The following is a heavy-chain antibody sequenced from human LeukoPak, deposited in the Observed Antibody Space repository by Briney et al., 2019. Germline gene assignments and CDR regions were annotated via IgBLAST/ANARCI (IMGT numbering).Heavy chain of an antibody. D-gene: IGHD1-1*01. V-gene: IGHV4-61*02. CDR2: IYNSGTT. CDR3: AAPAGMTAFDI. J-gene: IGHJ3*02. Sequence: SQTLSLTCTVSGGSIGSGSYYWSWIRQPTGKGLEWIGRIYNSGTTKYNASLKSRVTISIDTSKNHFSLKLASVTAADTAVYYCAAPAGMTAFDIWGQGTMVTVSS. CDR1: GGSIGSGSYY.